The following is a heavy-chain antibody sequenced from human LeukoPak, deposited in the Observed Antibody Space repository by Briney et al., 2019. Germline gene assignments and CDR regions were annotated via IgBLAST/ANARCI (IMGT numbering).Heavy chain of an antibody. CDR2: INPNSGST. V-gene: IGHV1-2*06. Sequence: GASVKVSCKASGYTFTGYYMHWVRQAPGQGLEWMGRINPNSGSTNYAQKFQGRVTMTRDTSISTAYMELSRLRSDDTAVYYCARDRLFSYYDYVWGSENWFDPWGQGTLVTVSS. D-gene: IGHD3-16*01. J-gene: IGHJ5*02. CDR1: GYTFTGYY. CDR3: ARDRLFSYYDYVWGSENWFDP.